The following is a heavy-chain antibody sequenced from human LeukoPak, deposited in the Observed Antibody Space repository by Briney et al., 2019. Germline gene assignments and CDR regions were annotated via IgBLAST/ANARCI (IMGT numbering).Heavy chain of an antibody. D-gene: IGHD3-22*01. CDR3: AKGSYYYDSSGYHYYFDY. J-gene: IGHJ4*02. CDR2: IHTSGDT. V-gene: IGHV3-53*01. Sequence: GGSLRLSCAASGLTGSHNYVSWVRQAPGKGLEWVSAIHTSGDTCYADSVKGRFTISRDNSKNTLYLQMNSLRAEDTAVYYCAKGSYYYDSSGYHYYFDYWGQGTLVTVSS. CDR1: GLTGSHNY.